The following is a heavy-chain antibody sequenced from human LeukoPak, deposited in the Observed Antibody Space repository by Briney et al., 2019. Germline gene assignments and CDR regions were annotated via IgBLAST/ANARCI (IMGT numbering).Heavy chain of an antibody. Sequence: ASVKVSCKASGYTFTGYYMHWVRQAPGQGLEWMGRINPNSGGTNYAQKFQGRVTMTRDTSISTAYMDLSRLRSDDTAVYYCARGHYYDSSGLFGPWGQGTLVTVSS. CDR2: INPNSGGT. V-gene: IGHV1-2*06. CDR3: ARGHYYDSSGLFGP. J-gene: IGHJ5*02. D-gene: IGHD3-22*01. CDR1: GYTFTGYY.